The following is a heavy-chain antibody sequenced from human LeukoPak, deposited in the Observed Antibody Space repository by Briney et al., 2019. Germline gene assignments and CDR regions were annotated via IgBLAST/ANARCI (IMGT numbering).Heavy chain of an antibody. CDR3: ATSSGYSSGGY. V-gene: IGHV1-69*04. CDR1: GGTFSSYA. J-gene: IGHJ4*02. CDR2: IIPILGIA. Sequence: SVKVSCKASGGTFSSYAISWVRQAPGQGLEWMGRIIPILGIANYAQKFQGRVTITADKSTSTAYMELSSLRSEDTAVYYCATSSGYSSGGYWGQGTLVTVLS. D-gene: IGHD5-18*01.